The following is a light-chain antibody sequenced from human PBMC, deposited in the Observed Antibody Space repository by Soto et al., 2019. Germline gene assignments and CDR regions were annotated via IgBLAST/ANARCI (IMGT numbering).Light chain of an antibody. CDR2: WAS. CDR3: QQYNNWPLT. V-gene: IGKV4-1*01. CDR1: QTLFYTSSNKNY. Sequence: DIVMTQSPASLAVSLGERATIPCKSSQTLFYTSSNKNYLAWYQQRPGQPPKLLIYWASDRESGVPNRFSGSGSGTDFTLTISSLQSEDFAVYYCQQYNNWPLTFGQVTRLEIK. J-gene: IGKJ5*01.